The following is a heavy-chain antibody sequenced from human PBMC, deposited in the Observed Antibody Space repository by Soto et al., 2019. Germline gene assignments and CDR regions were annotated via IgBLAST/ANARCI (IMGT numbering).Heavy chain of an antibody. Sequence: EVHLVESGGGLVKPGGSLRLSCAASGFTFSSFSMSWVRQAPGKGLEWVSSISSTRNSIYYDDSVKGRFTISRDNAKNSLYLPFSSLRAEDTAVYYCAVFLMGYYDYSYFMDVWGKGTTVTVSS. CDR1: GFTFSSFS. CDR3: AVFLMGYYDYSYFMDV. J-gene: IGHJ6*04. D-gene: IGHD3-16*01. CDR2: ISSTRNSI. V-gene: IGHV3-21*01.